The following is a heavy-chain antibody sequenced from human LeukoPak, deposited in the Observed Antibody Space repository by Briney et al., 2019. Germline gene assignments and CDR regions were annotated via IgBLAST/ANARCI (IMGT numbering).Heavy chain of an antibody. D-gene: IGHD6-13*01. CDR1: GFTFSNAW. Sequence: GGSLRLSCAVSGFTFSNAWMNWVRQAPGKGLEWVGRIRSKTDGGTTEYAAPAKGRFTISRDDSKNTLYLQMDSLKSEDTAVCYCTTGRSSSWPDYWGQGTLVTVSS. CDR2: IRSKTDGGTT. V-gene: IGHV3-15*07. J-gene: IGHJ4*02. CDR3: TTGRSSSWPDY.